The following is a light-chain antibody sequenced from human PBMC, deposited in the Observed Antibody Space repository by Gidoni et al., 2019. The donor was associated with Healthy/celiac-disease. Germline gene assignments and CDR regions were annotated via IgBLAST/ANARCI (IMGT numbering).Light chain of an antibody. V-gene: IGKV3-20*01. Sequence: EIVLTQSPGPLSLSPVERATLSCRASQSVSSSYLAWYQQKPGQAPRLLIFGASSRATGIQDRFSGSGSGTDFTLTISRLGPEDFAVYYCQQYGSSPLWTFGQGTKVEIK. CDR2: GAS. CDR1: QSVSSSY. CDR3: QQYGSSPLWT. J-gene: IGKJ1*01.